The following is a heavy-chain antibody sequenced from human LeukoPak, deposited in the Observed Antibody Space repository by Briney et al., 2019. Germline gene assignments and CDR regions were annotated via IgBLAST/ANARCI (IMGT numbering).Heavy chain of an antibody. Sequence: PGGSLRLSCAASGFSFRSNYMSWVRQAPGKGLESVAVIHGGCTTLYSDSVKGRFTISRDDSKNTLSLQMNSLRAEDTALYYCVKSYSGWTGQSWGQGTQVTVSS. J-gene: IGHJ5*02. CDR2: IHGGCTT. CDR1: GFSFRSNY. V-gene: IGHV3-66*01. D-gene: IGHD6-19*01. CDR3: VKSYSGWTGQS.